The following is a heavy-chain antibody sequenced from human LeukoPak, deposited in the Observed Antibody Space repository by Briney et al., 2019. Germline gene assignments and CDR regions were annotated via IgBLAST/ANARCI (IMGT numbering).Heavy chain of an antibody. V-gene: IGHV1-69*05. Sequence: SVKVSCKASGGTFSSYAISWVRQAPGQGLEWMGGIIPIFGTANYAQKFQGRVTITTDESTSTAYMELSSLRSEDTAVYYCARAGVPAASEMDYWGQGTLVTVSS. D-gene: IGHD2-2*01. J-gene: IGHJ4*02. CDR1: GGTFSSYA. CDR3: ARAGVPAASEMDY. CDR2: IIPIFGTA.